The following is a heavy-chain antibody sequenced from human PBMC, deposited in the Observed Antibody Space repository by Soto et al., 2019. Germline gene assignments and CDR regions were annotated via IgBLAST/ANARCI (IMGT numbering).Heavy chain of an antibody. V-gene: IGHV2-5*02. CDR2: IYWDDDK. CDR1: GFSLSTSGVG. D-gene: IGHD6-6*01. Sequence: QITLKESGPTLVKPTQTLTLTCTFSGFSLSTSGVGVGWIRQPPGKAVEWLALIYWDDDKRYSPSLNSRLTITKYTPKNHVVLTITNMDPVDTATYSCAHSRPRRLLDHWCQGTLVTVSS. CDR3: AHSRPRRLLDH. J-gene: IGHJ4*02.